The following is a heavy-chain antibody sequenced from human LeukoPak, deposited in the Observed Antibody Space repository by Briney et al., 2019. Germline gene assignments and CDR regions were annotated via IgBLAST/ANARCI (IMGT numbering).Heavy chain of an antibody. CDR3: AKDGTNYFDY. V-gene: IGHV3-7*03. CDR1: GFTFSSNW. D-gene: IGHD1-26*01. Sequence: PGGSLRLSCAASGFTFSSNWMSWVRQAPGKGLEWVANIKQDGSEKYYVDSVKGRFTISRDNSKNSLYLQMNSLRAEDTALYYCAKDGTNYFDYWGQGTLVTVSS. CDR2: IKQDGSEK. J-gene: IGHJ4*02.